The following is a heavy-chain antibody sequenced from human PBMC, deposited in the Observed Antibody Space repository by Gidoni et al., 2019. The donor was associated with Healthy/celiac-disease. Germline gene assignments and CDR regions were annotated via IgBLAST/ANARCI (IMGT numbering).Heavy chain of an antibody. Sequence: QVQLVESGGGVVKPGRSLRLSCAASVFTCSRYGMHWVRQAPGKGLEWVAVIWYDGSNKYYADSVKGRFTISRDNSKNTLYLQMNSLRAEDTAVYYCAREVTTVAEHLDYWGQGTLVTVSS. CDR1: VFTCSRYG. J-gene: IGHJ4*02. V-gene: IGHV3-33*01. CDR2: IWYDGSNK. CDR3: AREVTTVAEHLDY. D-gene: IGHD4-4*01.